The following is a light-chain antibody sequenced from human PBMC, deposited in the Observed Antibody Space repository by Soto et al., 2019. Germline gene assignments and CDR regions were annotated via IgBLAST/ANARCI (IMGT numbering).Light chain of an antibody. CDR2: GAS. CDR1: QSVSSSY. CDR3: QQYGSSPLT. Sequence: EIVLTQSPGTLSLSPGERATLSCRASQSVSSSYLAWYQQKPGQGPRLLIYGASSRAPGIPERFSGSGSGTDFTLTISRLEPEDFAVYYCQQYGSSPLTFGGGTKVEIK. J-gene: IGKJ4*01. V-gene: IGKV3-20*01.